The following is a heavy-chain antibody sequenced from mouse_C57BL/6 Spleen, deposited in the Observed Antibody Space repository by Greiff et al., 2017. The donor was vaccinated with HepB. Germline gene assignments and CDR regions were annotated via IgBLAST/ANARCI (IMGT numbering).Heavy chain of an antibody. CDR2: IWSGGST. V-gene: IGHV2-2*01. CDR1: GFSLTSYG. D-gene: IGHD2-4*01. Sequence: VKLVESGPGLVQPSQSLSITCTVSGFSLTSYGVHWVRQSPGKGLEWLGVIWSGGSTDYNAAFISRLSISKDNSKSQVFFKMNSLQADDTAIYYCARNWEITGYYFDYWGQGTTLTVSS. CDR3: ARNWEITGYYFDY. J-gene: IGHJ2*01.